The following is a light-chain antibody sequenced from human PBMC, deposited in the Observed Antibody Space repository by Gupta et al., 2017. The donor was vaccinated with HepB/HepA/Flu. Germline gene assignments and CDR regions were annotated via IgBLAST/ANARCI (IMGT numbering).Light chain of an antibody. Sequence: EIVMTQSPAALSVSAGDRVTLSCRASQSVSRTLAWYQHKPGQAPRLLIYDASTRASDVPTRFSGSGSSIEFTLTISSLQSDDSAVYYCQQDHFRPWTFGQGTKVEIK. CDR3: QQDHFRPWT. CDR1: QSVSRT. CDR2: DAS. J-gene: IGKJ1*01. V-gene: IGKV3-15*01.